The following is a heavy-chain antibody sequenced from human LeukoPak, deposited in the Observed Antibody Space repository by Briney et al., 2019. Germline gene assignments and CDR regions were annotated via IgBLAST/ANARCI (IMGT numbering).Heavy chain of an antibody. V-gene: IGHV4-39*01. Sequence: SETLCLTCTVSGGSISSSGYYWGWIRQPPGKGLEWIGSIYYSGTTYYNLSLKSRVTISVDTSKNQFSLRPSSVTAADTAVYYCARANCSSTSCKFDYWGQGTLVTVSS. D-gene: IGHD2-2*01. J-gene: IGHJ4*02. CDR1: GGSISSSGYY. CDR3: ARANCSSTSCKFDY. CDR2: IYYSGTT.